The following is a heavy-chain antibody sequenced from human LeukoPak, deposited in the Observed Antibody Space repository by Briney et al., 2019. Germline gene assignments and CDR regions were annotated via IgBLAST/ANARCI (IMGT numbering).Heavy chain of an antibody. CDR2: IYYSGST. CDR3: ARTSTYFDWLSGFDY. Sequence: SETLSLTCTVSGGSISSYYWSWIRQPPGKGLEWIGYIYYSGSTNYNPSLKSRVTISVDTSKNQFSLKLSSVTAADTAVYYCARTSTYFDWLSGFDYWGQGTLVTVSS. V-gene: IGHV4-59*12. CDR1: GGSISSYY. J-gene: IGHJ4*02. D-gene: IGHD3-9*01.